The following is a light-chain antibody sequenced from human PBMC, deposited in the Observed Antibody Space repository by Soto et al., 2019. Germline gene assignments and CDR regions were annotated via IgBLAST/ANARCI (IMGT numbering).Light chain of an antibody. CDR3: SSYTTSNTYV. V-gene: IGLV2-14*01. CDR1: SSDIGVYNY. J-gene: IGLJ1*01. Sequence: QSALTQPASVSGSPGQSITFSCTGTSSDIGVYNYVSWYQQHPGKAPKLMFYEVNNRPSGVSNRFSGSKSGNTASLTISGLQAEDEADYYCSSYTTSNTYVFGTGTKLTVL. CDR2: EVN.